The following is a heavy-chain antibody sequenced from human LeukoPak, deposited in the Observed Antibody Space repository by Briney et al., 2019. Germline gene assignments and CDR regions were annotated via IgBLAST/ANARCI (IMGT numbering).Heavy chain of an antibody. CDR1: GGTFSSYA. J-gene: IGHJ4*02. Sequence: ASVKVSCKASGGTFSSYAISWVRQAPGQGLEWMGGIIPIFGIANYAQKFQGRVTITADKSTSTAYMELSSLRSEDTAVYYCARDVSKAGYSSGWYYDYWGQGTLVTVSS. CDR2: IIPIFGIA. V-gene: IGHV1-69*17. D-gene: IGHD6-19*01. CDR3: ARDVSKAGYSSGWYYDY.